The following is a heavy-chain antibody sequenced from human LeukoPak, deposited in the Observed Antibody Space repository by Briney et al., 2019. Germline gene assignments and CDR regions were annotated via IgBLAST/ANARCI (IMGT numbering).Heavy chain of an antibody. V-gene: IGHV1-2*02. D-gene: IGHD4-11*01. CDR3: ASARVTVTSFLDY. J-gene: IGHJ4*02. CDR2: INPNSGGT. Sequence: ASVKVSCKASGYTFTGYYMHWVRQAPGQGLEWIEWINPNSGGTNYAQKFQGRVTMTRDTSISTAYMELSRLRSDDTAVYYCASARVTVTSFLDYWGQGTLVTVSS. CDR1: GYTFTGYY.